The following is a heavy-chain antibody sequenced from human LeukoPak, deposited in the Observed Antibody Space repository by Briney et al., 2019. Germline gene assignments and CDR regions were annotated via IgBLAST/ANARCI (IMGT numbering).Heavy chain of an antibody. Sequence: ASVNVSCKASGYTFTGYYIHWVRQAPGQGLEWMGMIYPRDGSTSYAQKFQGRVTVTRDTSTSTVHMELSGLRSEDTAVYYCARDREGFDYWGQGTLVTVSS. CDR2: IYPRDGST. J-gene: IGHJ4*02. CDR3: ARDREGFDY. V-gene: IGHV1-46*01. CDR1: GYTFTGYY.